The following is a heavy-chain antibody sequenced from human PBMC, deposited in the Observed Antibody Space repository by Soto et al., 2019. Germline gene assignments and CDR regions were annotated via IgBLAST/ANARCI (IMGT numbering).Heavy chain of an antibody. D-gene: IGHD4-17*01. Sequence: SLRLSCAASGFTFSSYWMSWVRQAPGKGLEWVANIKQDGSEKYYVDSVKGRFTISRDNAKNSLYLQMNSLRAEDTAVYYCARARRTVTTFYFDYWGQGTLVTVSS. CDR2: IKQDGSEK. J-gene: IGHJ4*02. CDR3: ARARRTVTTFYFDY. V-gene: IGHV3-7*01. CDR1: GFTFSSYW.